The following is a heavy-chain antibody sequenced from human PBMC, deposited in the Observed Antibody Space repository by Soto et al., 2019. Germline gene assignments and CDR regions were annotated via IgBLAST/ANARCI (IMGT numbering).Heavy chain of an antibody. J-gene: IGHJ5*02. CDR1: GDYIHVAGYY. Sequence: SANLSLTCRVSGDYIHVAGYYWTWIRQRPGKGLEWMGYIYYTGKTYYNPSLESRLTMSVDRSKNQFSLRLTSVTAADTAVYFCGRDLTSNANCIDPWGQGTLVTVSS. V-gene: IGHV4-30-4*01. CDR2: IYYTGKT. D-gene: IGHD2-2*01. CDR3: GRDLTSNANCIDP.